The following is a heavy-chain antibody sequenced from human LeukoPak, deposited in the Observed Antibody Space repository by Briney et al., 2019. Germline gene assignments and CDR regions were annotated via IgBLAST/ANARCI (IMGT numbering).Heavy chain of an antibody. CDR3: ARALTYYDFWSGRTGDYYYGMDV. J-gene: IGHJ6*02. CDR2: IYYSGST. D-gene: IGHD3-3*01. V-gene: IGHV4-59*01. CDR1: GGSISSYY. Sequence: SETLSLTCTVSGGSISSYYWSWIRQPPGKGLEWIGYIYYSGSTNYNPSLKSRVTISVDTSKNQFSLKLSSVTAADTAVYYCARALTYYDFWSGRTGDYYYGMDVWGQGTTATVSS.